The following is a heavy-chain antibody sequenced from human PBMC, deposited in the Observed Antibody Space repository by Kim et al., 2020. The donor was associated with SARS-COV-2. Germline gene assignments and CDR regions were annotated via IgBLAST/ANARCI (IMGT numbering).Heavy chain of an antibody. D-gene: IGHD3-16*01. CDR2: IYYSGST. J-gene: IGHJ3*02. Sequence: SETLSLTCTVSGGSIINYYWSWIRQPPGKGLEWIGYIYYSGSTNYNPSLRSRVTISVDTSKNQFSLKLSSVTAADTAVYYCARGGARSVAFDIWGQGTMVTVSS. CDR3: ARGGARSVAFDI. CDR1: GGSIINYY. V-gene: IGHV4-59*01.